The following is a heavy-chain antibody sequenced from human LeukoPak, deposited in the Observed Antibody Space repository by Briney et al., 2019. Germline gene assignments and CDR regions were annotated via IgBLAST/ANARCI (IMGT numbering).Heavy chain of an antibody. D-gene: IGHD5-12*01. J-gene: IGHJ4*02. CDR1: GFTFSSYA. Sequence: PGGSLRLSCAASGFTFSSYAMSWVRQAPGKGLEWVSAISGSGSSTYYADSVKGRFTISRDNSKNTLYLQMNSLRAEDTAVYYCAKISRGYVPVNPTPIDYWGQGTLVTVSS. CDR3: AKISRGYVPVNPTPIDY. CDR2: ISGSGSST. V-gene: IGHV3-23*01.